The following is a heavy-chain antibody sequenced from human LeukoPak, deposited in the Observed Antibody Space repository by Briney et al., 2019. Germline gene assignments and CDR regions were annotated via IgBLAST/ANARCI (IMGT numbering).Heavy chain of an antibody. D-gene: IGHD2-15*01. CDR1: GGSISSSSYY. Sequence: SETLSLTCTVSGGSISSSSYYWGWIRQPPGKGLEWIGEMNHSGSTNYNPSLKSRVTISVDTSKNQFSLKLSSVTAADTAVYYCAREVVARYYYYYYMDFWGKGTTVTVSS. CDR2: MNHSGST. J-gene: IGHJ6*03. CDR3: AREVVARYYYYYYMDF. V-gene: IGHV4-39*07.